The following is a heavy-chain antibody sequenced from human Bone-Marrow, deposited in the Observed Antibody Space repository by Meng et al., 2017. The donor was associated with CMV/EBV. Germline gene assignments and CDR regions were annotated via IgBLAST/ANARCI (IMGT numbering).Heavy chain of an antibody. CDR1: GFTFSSYG. V-gene: IGHV3-33*01. J-gene: IGHJ6*01. Sequence: GESLKISCAASGFTFSSYGMHWVRQAPGKGLEWVAVIWYDGSNKYYADSVKGRFTISRDNSKNTLYLQMNSLRAEDTAVYYCARAVEWLLEDYYYYGMDVWGQGTTVTISS. CDR2: IWYDGSNK. CDR3: ARAVEWLLEDYYYYGMDV. D-gene: IGHD3-3*01.